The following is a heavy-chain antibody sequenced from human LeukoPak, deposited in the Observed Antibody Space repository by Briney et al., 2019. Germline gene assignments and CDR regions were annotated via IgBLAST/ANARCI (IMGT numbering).Heavy chain of an antibody. CDR1: GGTFSSYA. J-gene: IGHJ5*02. Sequence: SVKVSCKASGGTFSSYAVSWVRQAPGQGLEWMGRIIPILGIANYAQKFQGRVTITADKSTSTAYMELSSLRSEDTAVYYCARDSLPYYDSSGHMENWFDPWGQGTLVTVSS. CDR3: ARDSLPYYDSSGHMENWFDP. CDR2: IIPILGIA. V-gene: IGHV1-69*04. D-gene: IGHD3-22*01.